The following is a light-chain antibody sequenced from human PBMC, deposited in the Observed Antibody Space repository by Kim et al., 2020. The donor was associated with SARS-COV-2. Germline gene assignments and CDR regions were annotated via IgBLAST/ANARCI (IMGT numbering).Light chain of an antibody. CDR3: SSYGGTNNVI. J-gene: IGLJ2*01. CDR1: SSDVGGYDY. CDR2: EVN. Sequence: QSVAISCTGTSSDVGGYDYDSWYQQHPGKAPKLMIYEVNKRPSGVPDRFSGSKSGHTASLTVSGLQAEDEAHYYCSSYGGTNNVIFGGGTQLTVL. V-gene: IGLV2-8*01.